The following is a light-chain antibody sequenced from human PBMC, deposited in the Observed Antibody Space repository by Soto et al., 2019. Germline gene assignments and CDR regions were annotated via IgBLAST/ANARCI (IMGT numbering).Light chain of an antibody. Sequence: EIVMTQSPATLSVSPGERATLSCRASQSVNNNLAWYQQKPGQAPRLLISGASTRATGIPARFSGSGSETEFTLTISSLQSEDLAVYYCQQYNNWWTFGQGTTLEIK. CDR2: GAS. V-gene: IGKV3-15*01. CDR3: QQYNNWWT. J-gene: IGKJ1*01. CDR1: QSVNNN.